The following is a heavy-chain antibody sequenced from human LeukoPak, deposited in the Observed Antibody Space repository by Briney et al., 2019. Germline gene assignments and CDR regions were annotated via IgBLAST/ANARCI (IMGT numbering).Heavy chain of an antibody. CDR2: ISGSSSYT. Sequence: GGSLRLSCAASGFTFSTYSMNWVRQAPGKGLEWVSSISGSSSYTFYADSVRGRLTISRDNAKNSLYLQMNSLRAEDTAVYYCARGTTGGYSPSHWGQGTLVTVSS. D-gene: IGHD5-12*01. CDR1: GFTFSTYS. J-gene: IGHJ4*02. CDR3: ARGTTGGYSPSH. V-gene: IGHV3-21*01.